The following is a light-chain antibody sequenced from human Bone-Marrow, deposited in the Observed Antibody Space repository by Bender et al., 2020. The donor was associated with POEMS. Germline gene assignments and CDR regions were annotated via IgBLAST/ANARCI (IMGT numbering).Light chain of an antibody. V-gene: IGLV2-11*01. CDR1: RRNVGNYNY. CDR2: DVD. J-gene: IGLJ1*01. CDR3: YSYAGRYTYV. Sequence: QSALTQPRSVSGSPGQSVTISCTGTRRNVGNYNYVSWYQQHPGKPPKLVIYDVDKRPSGVSNRFSGSKSGDTASLTISGLQADDEADYYCYSYAGRYTYVFGTGTEVTVL.